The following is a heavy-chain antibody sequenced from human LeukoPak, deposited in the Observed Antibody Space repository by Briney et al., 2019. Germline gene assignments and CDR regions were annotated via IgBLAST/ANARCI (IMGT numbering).Heavy chain of an antibody. Sequence: PGGSLRLSCAASGFSVFSNYMNWVRQTPGKGLEWVSVIYSGGSTYYADSVKGRFTISRDNSKNTLYLQMNSLRAEDTAVYYCARAPPGYDFWSGYYGILDLWGRGTLVTVSS. CDR1: GFSVFSNY. V-gene: IGHV3-53*01. D-gene: IGHD3-3*01. CDR2: IYSGGST. CDR3: ARAPPGYDFWSGYYGILDL. J-gene: IGHJ2*01.